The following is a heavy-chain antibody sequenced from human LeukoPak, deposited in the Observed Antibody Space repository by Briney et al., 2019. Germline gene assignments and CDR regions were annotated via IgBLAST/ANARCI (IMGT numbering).Heavy chain of an antibody. D-gene: IGHD7-27*01. CDR2: IYSGGST. CDR3: AKDRSWGMNSAEY. J-gene: IGHJ4*02. Sequence: GGSLRLSCAASGFTVSSNYMSWVRQARGKGLEWVSVIYSGGSTYYADSEKGRFTISRDNSKNTLYLQMNSLRPEDTAVYFCAKDRSWGMNSAEYWGQGTLVTVSS. V-gene: IGHV3-66*01. CDR1: GFTVSSNY.